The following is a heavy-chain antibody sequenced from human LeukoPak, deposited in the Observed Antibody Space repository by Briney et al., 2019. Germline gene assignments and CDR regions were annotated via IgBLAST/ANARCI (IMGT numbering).Heavy chain of an antibody. D-gene: IGHD1-26*01. V-gene: IGHV1-8*01. CDR1: GYTFTSYD. Sequence: GASVKVSCKASGYTFTSYDINWVRQATGQGLEWMGWMNPNSGNTGYAQKFQGRVTMTRDTSTSTVYMELSSLRSEDTAVYYCARLDRGSGSYLHWGQGTLVTDSS. CDR2: MNPNSGNT. CDR3: ARLDRGSGSYLH. J-gene: IGHJ4*02.